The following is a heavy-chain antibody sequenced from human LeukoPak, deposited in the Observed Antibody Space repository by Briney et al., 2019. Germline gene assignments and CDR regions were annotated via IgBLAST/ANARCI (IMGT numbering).Heavy chain of an antibody. CDR3: ARGGYSNYGPNNWFDP. V-gene: IGHV4-34*01. J-gene: IGHJ5*02. D-gene: IGHD4-4*01. CDR1: GGSFSGYF. Sequence: SETLSLTCAVSGGSFSGYFWSWIRQPPGKGLEWIGEINHSGSTNYNPSLKSRVTISVDTSKNQFSLKVSSVTAADTAVYYCARGGYSNYGPNNWFDPWGQGTLVTVSS. CDR2: INHSGST.